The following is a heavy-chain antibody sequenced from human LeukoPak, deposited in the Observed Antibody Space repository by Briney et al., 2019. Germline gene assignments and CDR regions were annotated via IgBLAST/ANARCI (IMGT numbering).Heavy chain of an antibody. D-gene: IGHD3-22*01. J-gene: IGHJ4*02. CDR3: AKDRRYYYDPLDY. CDR2: ISYDGSNK. V-gene: IGHV3-30*18. CDR1: GFTFSNYW. Sequence: GGSLRLSCAASGFTFSNYWMTWIRQAPGKGLEWVAVISYDGSNKYYADSVKGRFTISRDNSKNTLYLQMNSLRAEDTAVYYCAKDRRYYYDPLDYWGQGTLVTVSS.